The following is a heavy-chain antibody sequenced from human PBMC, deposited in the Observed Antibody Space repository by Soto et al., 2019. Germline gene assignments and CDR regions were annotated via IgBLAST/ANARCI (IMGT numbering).Heavy chain of an antibody. CDR2: ISAYNGNT. Sequence: ASVKVSCKASGYTFTSYGISWVRQAPGQGLEWMGWISAYNGNTNYAQKLQGRVTMTTDTSTSTAYMELRSLRSDDTAVYYCARGSPNPADMAYYYYYGVDAWGQGTTVTVSS. D-gene: IGHD2-2*01. CDR1: GYTFTSYG. CDR3: ARGSPNPADMAYYYYYGVDA. V-gene: IGHV1-18*04. J-gene: IGHJ6*02.